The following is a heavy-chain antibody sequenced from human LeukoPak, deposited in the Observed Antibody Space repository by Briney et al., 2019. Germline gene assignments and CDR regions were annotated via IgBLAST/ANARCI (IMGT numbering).Heavy chain of an antibody. CDR2: ISYDGSNK. CDR3: ASKDYDFWSGYYSDYYYMDV. CDR1: GFTFSSYG. D-gene: IGHD3-3*01. J-gene: IGHJ6*03. Sequence: PGGSLRLSCAASGFTFSSYGMHWVRQAPGKGLEWVAVISYDGSNKYYADSVKGRFTISRDNSKNTLYLQMNSLRAEDTAVYYCASKDYDFWSGYYSDYYYMDVWGKGTTVTVSS. V-gene: IGHV3-30*03.